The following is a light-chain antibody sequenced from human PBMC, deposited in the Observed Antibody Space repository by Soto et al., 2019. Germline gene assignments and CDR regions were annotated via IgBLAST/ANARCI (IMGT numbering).Light chain of an antibody. J-gene: IGKJ4*01. CDR1: QGVSRK. CDR3: QQYNSWPLT. V-gene: IGKV3-15*01. Sequence: DIVMTQSPATLSVAPGERVTFSCRASQGVSRKLAWYQHKPGQAPRLLISGASTGATGIPARISGSGSGTEFTLTISSLQSEDFAVYYCQQYNSWPLTFGGGTKVDIK. CDR2: GAS.